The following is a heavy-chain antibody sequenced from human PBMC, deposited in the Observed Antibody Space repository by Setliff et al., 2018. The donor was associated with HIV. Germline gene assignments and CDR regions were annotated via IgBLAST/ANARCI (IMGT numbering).Heavy chain of an antibody. Sequence: PSETLSLTCAVSGGSISSSNWWSWVRQPPGKGLEWIGYISYSGSTNYNPSLKSRVTISVDTSKNQFSLWLSSVTAADTAVFYCARGVGDYGDYDAFDIWGQGTMVTVSS. CDR2: ISYSGST. D-gene: IGHD4-17*01. V-gene: IGHV4-4*02. J-gene: IGHJ3*02. CDR3: ARGVGDYGDYDAFDI. CDR1: GGSISSSNW.